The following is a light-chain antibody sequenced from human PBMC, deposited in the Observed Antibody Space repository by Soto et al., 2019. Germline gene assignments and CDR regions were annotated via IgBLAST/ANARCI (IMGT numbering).Light chain of an antibody. CDR3: QQYNSYWT. CDR2: DAS. V-gene: IGKV1-33*01. Sequence: DFQMTQSRSSLSASVGDRVTITCQASQDISDYLNWYQQKPGAAPKLLIYDASNLQAVVPSRFSGSGSGTEFTLTISSPQPDDFATYYCQQYNSYWTLGQGTKVDIK. CDR1: QDISDY. J-gene: IGKJ1*01.